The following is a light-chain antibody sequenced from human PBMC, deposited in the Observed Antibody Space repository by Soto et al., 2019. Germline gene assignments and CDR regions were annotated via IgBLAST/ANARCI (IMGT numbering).Light chain of an antibody. CDR2: EVS. Sequence: QSALTQPASVSGSPGQSITISCTGTSSDVGGYNYVSWYQQHPGKAPKLMIYEVSNRPSGVSNRFSGSKSGNTASLTISGLQAADEADYYCSSYTSSSTNWVFGGGTQLTVL. CDR1: SSDVGGYNY. V-gene: IGLV2-14*01. J-gene: IGLJ3*02. CDR3: SSYTSSSTNWV.